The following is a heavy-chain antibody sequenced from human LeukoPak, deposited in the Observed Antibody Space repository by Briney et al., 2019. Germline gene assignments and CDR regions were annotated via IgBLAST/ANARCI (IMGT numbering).Heavy chain of an antibody. CDR2: IIPIFGTE. V-gene: IGHV1-69*06. CDR3: ARDTYYYDSSGYLY. Sequence: SVKVSCKASGGTFSSYAISWVRQAPGQGLEWMGGIIPIFGTENYAQKFQGRVTITADKSTSTAYMELSSLRSEDTAVYYCARDTYYYDSSGYLYWGQGTLVTVSS. J-gene: IGHJ4*02. D-gene: IGHD3-22*01. CDR1: GGTFSSYA.